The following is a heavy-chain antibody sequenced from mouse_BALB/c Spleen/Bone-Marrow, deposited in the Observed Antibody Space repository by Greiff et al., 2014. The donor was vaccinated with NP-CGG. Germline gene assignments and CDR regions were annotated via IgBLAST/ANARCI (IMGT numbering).Heavy chain of an antibody. J-gene: IGHJ4*01. V-gene: IGHV1-9*01. CDR2: ILPGSGST. CDR1: GYTFSSYW. Sequence: QVQLQQSGAELMKPGASVKISCKATGYTFSSYWIEWVKQRPGHGLEWIGEILPGSGSTGYNEKFKGKATFTADTSSNTAYIQLSSLTSEDSAVYYCASRYDATDYWGQGTSVAVSS. CDR3: ASRYDATDY.